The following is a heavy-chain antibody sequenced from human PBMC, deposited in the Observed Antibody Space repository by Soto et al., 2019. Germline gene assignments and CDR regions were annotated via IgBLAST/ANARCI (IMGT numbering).Heavy chain of an antibody. CDR1: GGSVTSESYY. CDR3: ASLGITVWRFSTP. J-gene: IGHJ5*02. V-gene: IGHV4-61*01. Sequence: QVQLQESGPGLVKPSETLSLTCTVSGGSVTSESYYWSWVRQPPGKGLEWLGYIYYSGTTNYNPPLKSLVTMSADESKNQFSLKQSTVTTADTAVYYCASLGITVWRFSTPWGQGTLVTVSS. CDR2: IYYSGTT. D-gene: IGHD4-17*01.